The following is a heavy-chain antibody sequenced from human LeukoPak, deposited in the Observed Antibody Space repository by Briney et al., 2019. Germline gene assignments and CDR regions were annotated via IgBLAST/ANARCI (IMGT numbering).Heavy chain of an antibody. CDR1: GFTFSSYS. CDR3: ARDVSYYYGSGSYYNGYNWFDP. Sequence: GGSLRLSCAASGFTFSSYSMSWVRQAPGKGLEWVSYISSSSSTIYYADSVKGRFTISRDNAKNSLYLQMNSLRDEDTAAYYCARDVSYYYGSGSYYNGYNWFDPWGQGTLVTISS. V-gene: IGHV3-48*02. CDR2: ISSSSSTI. J-gene: IGHJ5*02. D-gene: IGHD3-10*01.